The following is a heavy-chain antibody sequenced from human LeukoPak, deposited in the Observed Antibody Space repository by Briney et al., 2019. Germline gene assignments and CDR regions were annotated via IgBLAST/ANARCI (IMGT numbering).Heavy chain of an antibody. V-gene: IGHV4-4*02. CDR1: GVSISSVNW. Sequence: SETLSLTCAVSGVSISSVNWWSWVRQPPGKALEWIGEIYHGGNTNYNPSLKSRLTLSVDKSKNQFSLKLSSVTAADTAMYYCARHGNYDILTGYYDYWGQGTLVTVSS. D-gene: IGHD3-9*01. CDR2: IYHGGNT. J-gene: IGHJ4*02. CDR3: ARHGNYDILTGYYDY.